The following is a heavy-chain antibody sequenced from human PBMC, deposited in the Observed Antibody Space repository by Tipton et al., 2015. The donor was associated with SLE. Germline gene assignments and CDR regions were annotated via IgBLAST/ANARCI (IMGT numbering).Heavy chain of an antibody. CDR2: ISGSGGST. CDR3: ASRGPVVVVIARRGAFAV. J-gene: IGHJ3*01. V-gene: IGHV3-23*01. D-gene: IGHD2-21*01. Sequence: GSLRLSCAASGFTFSSYAMSWVRQAPGKGLNWVSAISGSGGSTYYTDSVKGRFTISRANSKNTLYLQMNSLRAEDTAVHYCASRGPVVVVIARRGAFAVWGQGTMVTVSS. CDR1: GFTFSSYA.